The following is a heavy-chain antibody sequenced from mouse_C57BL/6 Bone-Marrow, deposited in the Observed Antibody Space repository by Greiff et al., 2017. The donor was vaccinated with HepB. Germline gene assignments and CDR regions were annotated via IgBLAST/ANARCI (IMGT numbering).Heavy chain of an antibody. V-gene: IGHV5-15*01. CDR1: GFTFSDYG. J-gene: IGHJ4*01. Sequence: EVHLVESGGGLVQPGGSLKLSCAASGFTFSDYGMAWVRQAPRKGPEWVAFISNLAYSIYYADTVTGRFTISRENAKNTLYLEMSSLRSEDTAMYYCARHDDGYYVAMDYWGQGTSVTVSS. CDR3: ARHDDGYYVAMDY. CDR2: ISNLAYSI. D-gene: IGHD2-3*01.